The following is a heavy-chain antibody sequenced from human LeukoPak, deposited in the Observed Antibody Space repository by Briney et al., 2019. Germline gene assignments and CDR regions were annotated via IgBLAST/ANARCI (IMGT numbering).Heavy chain of an antibody. J-gene: IGHJ4*02. CDR1: GDSISSATYY. CDR2: IYNSGRST. CDR3: ARERFLRYDY. Sequence: SQTLSLTCTVSGDSISSATYYWSWIRQHPGKGLEFIGYIYNSGRSTYYNPSLKRRPFISIDTSENQFSLKLNSVTAADTAVYYCARERFLRYDYWGQGTLVTVSS. V-gene: IGHV4-31*03. D-gene: IGHD2-21*01.